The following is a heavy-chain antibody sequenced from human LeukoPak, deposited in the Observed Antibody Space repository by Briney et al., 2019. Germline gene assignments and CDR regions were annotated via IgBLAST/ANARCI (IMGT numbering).Heavy chain of an antibody. V-gene: IGHV3-30-3*01. CDR2: ISYDGSNK. D-gene: IGHD1-26*01. J-gene: IGHJ4*02. CDR1: GFTFSSYA. Sequence: GGSLRLSCAASGFTFSSYAMHWVRQAPGKGLEWVAVISYDGSNKYYADSVKGRFTISRDNSKNTLYLQRNSLRAEDTAVYYCSLLYSGSYYVPPGFDYWGQGTLVTVSS. CDR3: SLLYSGSYYVPPGFDY.